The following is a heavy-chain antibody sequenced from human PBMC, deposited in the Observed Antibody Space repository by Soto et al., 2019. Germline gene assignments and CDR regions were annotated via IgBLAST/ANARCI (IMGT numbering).Heavy chain of an antibody. CDR2: ITGSGGST. Sequence: GGSRRRCCPASGVTLRSYAMSWVRQAPGKGLEWVSAITGSGGSTYYADSVKGRFTISRDNSKNTLYLQMNSLRAEDTAVYYCAKEGDLIGYNYGSCFDYWGQGTLVTVYS. D-gene: IGHD5-18*01. CDR3: AKEGDLIGYNYGSCFDY. CDR1: GVTLRSYA. J-gene: IGHJ4*02. V-gene: IGHV3-23*01.